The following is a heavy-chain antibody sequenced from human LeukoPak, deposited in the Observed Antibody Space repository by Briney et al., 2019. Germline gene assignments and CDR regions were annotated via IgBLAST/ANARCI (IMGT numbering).Heavy chain of an antibody. J-gene: IGHJ4*02. D-gene: IGHD6-19*01. V-gene: IGHV1-18*01. Sequence: ASVKVSCKASGYTFTRNGVSWVRHAPGQGLEWMGWISGYNGHTKYAQKLQGRVTLTTDTSTSTAYMELRSLGSDDTAVYFCARDKDLGAVAGTFDYWGQGTLVTVSS. CDR3: ARDKDLGAVAGTFDY. CDR1: GYTFTRNG. CDR2: ISGYNGHT.